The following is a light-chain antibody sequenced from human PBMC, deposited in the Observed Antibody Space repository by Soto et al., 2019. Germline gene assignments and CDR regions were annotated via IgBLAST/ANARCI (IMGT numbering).Light chain of an antibody. CDR3: QQYYDTPLT. CDR1: QSVLYSSNNKNY. Sequence: DTVMTQSPDSLAVSLGERATINCKSSQSVLYSSNNKNYLAWYQQKPGQPPKLLIYWASTRESGVPDRFSGRGSGTDFTLTISSLQAEDVAVYYCQQYYDTPLTFGPGTKVDIK. CDR2: WAS. J-gene: IGKJ3*01. V-gene: IGKV4-1*01.